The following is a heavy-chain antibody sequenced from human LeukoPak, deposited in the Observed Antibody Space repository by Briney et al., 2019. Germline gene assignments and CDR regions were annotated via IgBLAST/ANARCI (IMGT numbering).Heavy chain of an antibody. D-gene: IGHD2-2*01. J-gene: IGHJ4*02. CDR2: INPNSGGT. Sequence: GASVEVSCKASGYTFTGYYMHWVRQAPGQGLEWMGWINPNSGGTNYAQKFQGRVTMTRDTSISTAYMELSRLRSDDTAVYYCARDDDIVVVPAANSGDYWGQGTLVTVSS. CDR3: ARDDDIVVVPAANSGDY. CDR1: GYTFTGYY. V-gene: IGHV1-2*02.